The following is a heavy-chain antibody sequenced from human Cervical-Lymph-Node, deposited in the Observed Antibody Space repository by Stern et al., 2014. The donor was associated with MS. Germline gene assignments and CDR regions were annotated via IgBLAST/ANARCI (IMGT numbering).Heavy chain of an antibody. J-gene: IGHJ3*01. CDR2: ISSSSTYI. CDR1: GLTFSTHS. V-gene: IGHV3-21*01. Sequence: VQLVESGGGLVKPGGSLRLSCTASGLTFSTHSMNWVRQAPGKGLEWVSSISSSSTYIFYADSVKGRSTISRDDAKNSLYLQMNSPRVEDTAVYYCASGGWGVWGQGTMVTVSA. CDR3: ASGGWGV. D-gene: IGHD3-16*01.